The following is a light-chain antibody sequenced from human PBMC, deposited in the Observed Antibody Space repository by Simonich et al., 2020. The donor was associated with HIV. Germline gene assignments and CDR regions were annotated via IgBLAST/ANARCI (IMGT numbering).Light chain of an antibody. Sequence: QSALTQPASVSGSPGPSITISCTGTSSDVGGYNYVSWSQQHPGKAPKRMIYDVSNRPSGVSNRFAGSKSGNTASLTISGLQAEDEADYYCSSYTSSSSVVFGGGTKLTVL. V-gene: IGLV2-14*03. J-gene: IGLJ2*01. CDR1: SSDVGGYNY. CDR3: SSYTSSSSVV. CDR2: DVS.